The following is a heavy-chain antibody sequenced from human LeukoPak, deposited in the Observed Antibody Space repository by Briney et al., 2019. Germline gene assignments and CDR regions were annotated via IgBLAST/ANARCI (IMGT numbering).Heavy chain of an antibody. CDR1: GFTFSSYA. CDR3: AKSYNGYESKPDY. V-gene: IGHV3-23*01. D-gene: IGHD5-12*01. CDR2: ISNSGGRT. Sequence: GGSLRLSCAASGFTFSSYAMSWVRQAPGKGLEWVSSISNSGGRTFYTDSVKGRFTISGDNSKITLYLQMNSLRAEDTAVYYCAKSYNGYESKPDYWGQGTLVTVSS. J-gene: IGHJ4*02.